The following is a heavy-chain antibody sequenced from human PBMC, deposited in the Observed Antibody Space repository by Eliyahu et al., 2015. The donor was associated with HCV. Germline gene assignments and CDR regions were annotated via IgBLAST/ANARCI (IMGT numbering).Heavy chain of an antibody. V-gene: IGHV4-59*01. D-gene: IGHD3-22*01. CDR1: GGSITSFH. CDR2: VYFRGST. Sequence: QVQLQESGPGLVKPSETLSLTCAVSGGSITSFHWTWIRQPPGKGLEWIGYVYFRGSTNYNPSLRSRVTMSVDTSKNQVSLKLTSVTAADTAVYFCARPRIGTLEPDAFDVWGQGTRVTVSS. CDR3: ARPRIGTLEPDAFDV. J-gene: IGHJ3*01.